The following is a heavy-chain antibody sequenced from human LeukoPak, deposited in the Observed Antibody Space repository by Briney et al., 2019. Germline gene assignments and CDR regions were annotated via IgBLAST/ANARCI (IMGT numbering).Heavy chain of an antibody. J-gene: IGHJ4*02. V-gene: IGHV3-66*01. Sequence: GGSLRLSCVVSGLTVSSNYMSWVRQAPGKGLEWVSVIYSGGTTNYADSVKGRFIVYRDNSKNTLYLRMNSLRAEDTAVYYCASKLTTGYWGQGTLVTVSS. CDR2: IYSGGTT. D-gene: IGHD4-17*01. CDR3: ASKLTTGY. CDR1: GLTVSSNY.